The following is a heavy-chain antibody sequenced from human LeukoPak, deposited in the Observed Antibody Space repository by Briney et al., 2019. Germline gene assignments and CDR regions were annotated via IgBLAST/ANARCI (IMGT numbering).Heavy chain of an antibody. CDR2: IRSDGSDK. J-gene: IGHJ4*02. CDR3: AKDSRNMITFGGVIPD. D-gene: IGHD3-16*02. Sequence: PGGSLRLSRDASGFPFGTYGMHWVCQAPGKGLGWLAFIRSDGSDKYYADSVKGRFTISRDNSRNTLYLQINSLRAEDTAVYYCAKDSRNMITFGGVIPDWGQGTLVTVSS. CDR1: GFPFGTYG. V-gene: IGHV3-30*02.